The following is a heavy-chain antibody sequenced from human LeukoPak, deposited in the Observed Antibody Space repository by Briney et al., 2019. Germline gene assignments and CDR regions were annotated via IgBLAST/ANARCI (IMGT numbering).Heavy chain of an antibody. Sequence: SETLSLTCTVSGGSISSYYWSWIRQPAGKGLEWIGRIYTSGSTNYNPSLKSRVTMSVDTSKNQFSLKLSSVTAADTAVYHCAREEDYYGSGSYCLLDPWGQGTLVTVSS. CDR3: AREEDYYGSGSYCLLDP. V-gene: IGHV4-4*07. D-gene: IGHD3-10*01. J-gene: IGHJ5*02. CDR2: IYTSGST. CDR1: GGSISSYY.